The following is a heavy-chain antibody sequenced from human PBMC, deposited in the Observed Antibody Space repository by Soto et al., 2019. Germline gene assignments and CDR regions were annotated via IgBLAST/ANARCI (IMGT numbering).Heavy chain of an antibody. V-gene: IGHV3-30-3*01. D-gene: IGHD6-19*01. J-gene: IGHJ3*02. Sequence: GGSLRLSCAASGFTFSSYAMHWVRQAPGKGLEWVAVISYDGSNKYYADSVKGRFTISRDNSKNTLYLQMNSLRAEDTAVYYCARDEEEWLGAFDIWGQGTMVT. CDR1: GFTFSSYA. CDR3: ARDEEEWLGAFDI. CDR2: ISYDGSNK.